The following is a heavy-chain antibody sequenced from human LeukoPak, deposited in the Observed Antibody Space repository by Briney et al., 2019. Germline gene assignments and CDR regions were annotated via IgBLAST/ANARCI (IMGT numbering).Heavy chain of an antibody. D-gene: IGHD2-15*01. V-gene: IGHV4-34*01. CDR3: ARFPCSGDSCYSGIRAFDI. CDR2: INHSGST. CDR1: GGSFSTYY. J-gene: IGHJ3*02. Sequence: SETLSLTCAVYGGSFSTYYWNWIRQSPGKGLEWIGEINHSGSTNSNPSLKSRVTILIDTSKNQFSLKLSSVTAADTAVYYCARFPCSGDSCYSGIRAFDIWGQGTMVIDSS.